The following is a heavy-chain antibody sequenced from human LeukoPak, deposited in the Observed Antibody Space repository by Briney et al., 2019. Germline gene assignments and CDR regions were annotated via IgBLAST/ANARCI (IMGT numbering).Heavy chain of an antibody. D-gene: IGHD2-2*01. CDR2: ISASGGTT. Sequence: GESLKISCAASGFTFNSYAMSWVRQAPGKGLEWVSAISASGGTTYYADSVKGRFTISRDNSENTLYLQMNSLRAEDTAVYYCAKEPREYCSSTSCPNWFGPWGQGTLVTVSS. CDR1: GFTFNSYA. V-gene: IGHV3-23*01. J-gene: IGHJ5*02. CDR3: AKEPREYCSSTSCPNWFGP.